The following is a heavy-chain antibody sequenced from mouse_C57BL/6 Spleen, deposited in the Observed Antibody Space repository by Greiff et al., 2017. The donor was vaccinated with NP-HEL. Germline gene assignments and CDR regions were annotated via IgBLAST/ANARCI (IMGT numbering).Heavy chain of an antibody. D-gene: IGHD2-5*01. J-gene: IGHJ4*01. CDR1: GFNIKDYY. V-gene: IGHV14-1*01. CDR3: TTASNYGYYAMDY. Sequence: DVKLQESGAELVRPGASVKLSCTASGFNIKDYYMHWVKQRPEQGLEWIGRIDPEDGDTEYAPKFQGKATMTADTSSNTAYLQLSSLTSEDTAVYYCTTASNYGYYAMDYWGQGTSVTVSS. CDR2: IDPEDGDT.